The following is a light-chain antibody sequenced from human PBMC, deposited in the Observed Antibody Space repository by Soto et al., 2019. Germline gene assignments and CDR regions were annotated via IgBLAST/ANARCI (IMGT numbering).Light chain of an antibody. Sequence: QSALTQPPSASGSPGQSVTISCTGTSSDVGYFNYVSWYQQHPGKAPKLIIYEVSKRPSGVPDRFSGSKSGNTASLTVSGLQAEDKADYYCISYAGHYNLGVFGTGTKLTVL. J-gene: IGLJ1*01. CDR3: ISYAGHYNLGV. V-gene: IGLV2-8*01. CDR2: EVS. CDR1: SSDVGYFNY.